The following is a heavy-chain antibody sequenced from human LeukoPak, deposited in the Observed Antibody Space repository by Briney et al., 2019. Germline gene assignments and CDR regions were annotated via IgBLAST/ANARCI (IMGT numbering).Heavy chain of an antibody. V-gene: IGHV4-39*07. CDR1: GGSISSRDYY. Sequence: SETLSLTCTVSGGSISSRDYYWGWIRQPPGKGLEWIGNIYYSGSTYYNPSLKSRVTISVDTSKNQFSLKLSSVTAADTAVYYCARALAGHFGGFYFDYWGQGALVTVSS. J-gene: IGHJ4*02. CDR3: ARALAGHFGGFYFDY. CDR2: IYYSGST. D-gene: IGHD2-21*01.